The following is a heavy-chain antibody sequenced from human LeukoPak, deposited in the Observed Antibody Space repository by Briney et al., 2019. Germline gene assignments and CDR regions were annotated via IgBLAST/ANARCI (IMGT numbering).Heavy chain of an antibody. V-gene: IGHV3-23*01. CDR1: DFTLTTYP. CDR3: AKYSDSSSWYDS. D-gene: IGHD6-13*01. J-gene: IGHJ5*01. Sequence: GGPLRFSFAAPDFTLTTYPLSWVGQAPGKGLDGVSLISGTGGSSYYADSVRRRFTISRDIPKNTLYLQLNSLRAEDTAVYFCAKYSDSSSWYDSWGQGTLVTVSS. CDR2: ISGTGGSS.